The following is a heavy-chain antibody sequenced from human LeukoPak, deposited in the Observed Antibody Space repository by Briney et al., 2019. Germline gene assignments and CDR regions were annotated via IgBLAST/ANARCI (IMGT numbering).Heavy chain of an antibody. D-gene: IGHD1-26*01. V-gene: IGHV4-34*01. CDR1: GGSFSGYY. CDR2: INHSGST. CDR3: ARGGVGATTYYYYYYGMDV. Sequence: PSETLSLTCAVYGGSFSGYYWSWIRQPPGKGLEWIGEINHSGSTYYNPSLKSRVTISVDTSKNQFSLKLSSVTAADTAVYYCARGGVGATTYYYYYYGMDVWGQGTTVTVSS. J-gene: IGHJ6*02.